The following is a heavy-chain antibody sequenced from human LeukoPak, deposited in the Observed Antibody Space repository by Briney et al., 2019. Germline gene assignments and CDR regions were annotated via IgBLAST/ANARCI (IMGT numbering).Heavy chain of an antibody. Sequence: PSETLSLTCTVSGGSISSGSYYWSWIRQPAGKGLEWIGRIYTSGSTNYNPSLKSRVTISVDTSKNQFSLKLSSVTAADTAVYYCARAPHWGELDYWGQGTLVTVSS. V-gene: IGHV4-61*02. CDR2: IYTSGST. D-gene: IGHD7-27*01. CDR3: ARAPHWGELDY. CDR1: GGSISSGSYY. J-gene: IGHJ4*02.